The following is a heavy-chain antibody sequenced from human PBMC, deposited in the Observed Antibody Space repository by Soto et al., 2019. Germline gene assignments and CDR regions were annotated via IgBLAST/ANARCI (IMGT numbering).Heavy chain of an antibody. J-gene: IGHJ4*02. V-gene: IGHV1-69*01. Sequence: QVQLVQSGAEVKKPGSSVKVSCKASGVTFSRQDMRWVRQAPGQGLEWMGGIIPIFGTPQYAEKFQDRVTITADESTSTATMEPSSLTSEDTAVYYCATNEGRDGYSFDYWGQGTLVTVSS. CDR1: GVTFSRQD. CDR2: IIPIFGTP. CDR3: ATNEGRDGYSFDY. D-gene: IGHD5-12*01.